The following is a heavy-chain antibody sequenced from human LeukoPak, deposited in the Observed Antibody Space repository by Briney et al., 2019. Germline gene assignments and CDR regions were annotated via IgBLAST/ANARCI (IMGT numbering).Heavy chain of an antibody. CDR1: GGSISSYF. J-gene: IGHJ5*02. D-gene: IGHD3-10*01. Sequence: SETLSLTCTVSGGSISSYFWSWIRQPPGKGLEWIGYMYYSGSSNYKPSLKSRVTISIDTSKSQFSLKLSSVTAADTAVYYCAREPDYYGSGSVIGNWFDPWGQGTLVTVSS. CDR2: MYYSGSS. V-gene: IGHV4-59*01. CDR3: AREPDYYGSGSVIGNWFDP.